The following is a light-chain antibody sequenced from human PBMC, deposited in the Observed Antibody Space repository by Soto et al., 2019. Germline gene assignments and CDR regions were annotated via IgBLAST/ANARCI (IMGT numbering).Light chain of an antibody. CDR1: SSNIGAGYD. CDR3: QSYDSSLSGWV. V-gene: IGLV1-40*01. CDR2: GNS. J-gene: IGLJ3*02. Sequence: QSVLTQPPSVSGAPGQRVTISCTGSSSNIGAGYDVHWYQQLPGTAPKFLIYGNSNRPSGVPDRFSGSKSGTSASLAITGLQAEEEADYYCQSYDSSLSGWVFGGGTKLTVL.